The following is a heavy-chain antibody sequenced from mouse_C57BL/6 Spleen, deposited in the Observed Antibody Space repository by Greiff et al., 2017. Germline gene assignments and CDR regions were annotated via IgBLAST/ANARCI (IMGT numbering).Heavy chain of an antibody. D-gene: IGHD1-1*01. V-gene: IGHV1-64*01. CDR2: IHPNSGST. CDR1: GYTFTSYW. J-gene: IGHJ1*03. Sequence: FQLQQPGAELVKPGASVKLSCKASGYTFTSYWMHWVKQRPGQGLEWIGMIHPNSGSTNYNEKFKSKATLTVDKSSSTAYMQLSSLTSEDSAVYYCARWRYYGSSLWYFDVWGTGTTVTVSS. CDR3: ARWRYYGSSLWYFDV.